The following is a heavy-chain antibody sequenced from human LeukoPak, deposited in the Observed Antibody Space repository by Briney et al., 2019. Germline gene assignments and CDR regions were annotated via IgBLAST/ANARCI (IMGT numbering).Heavy chain of an antibody. Sequence: GGSLRLSCAASGFTFSGYTMTWVRQAPGKGLEWVSSISNSSTYIYYADSVKGRFTISRDNVQNSLSLQMNSLRAEDTAVYYCARDLGGYDDYWGQGTLVTVSS. D-gene: IGHD6-13*01. CDR3: ARDLGGYDDY. CDR2: ISNSSTYI. CDR1: GFTFSGYT. V-gene: IGHV3-21*01. J-gene: IGHJ4*02.